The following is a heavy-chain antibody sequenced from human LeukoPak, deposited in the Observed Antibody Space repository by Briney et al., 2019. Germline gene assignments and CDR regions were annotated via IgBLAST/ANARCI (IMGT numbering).Heavy chain of an antibody. Sequence: GGSLRLSCAASGFTFSDYYMSWIRQAPGKGLEWVSYISSSSSYTNYADSVKGRFTISRDNAKNSLYLQVNSLRAEDTAVYYCARDRTYYDYVWGSYPHDYWGQGTLVTVSS. D-gene: IGHD3-16*02. V-gene: IGHV3-11*06. CDR3: ARDRTYYDYVWGSYPHDY. CDR1: GFTFSDYY. J-gene: IGHJ4*02. CDR2: ISSSSSYT.